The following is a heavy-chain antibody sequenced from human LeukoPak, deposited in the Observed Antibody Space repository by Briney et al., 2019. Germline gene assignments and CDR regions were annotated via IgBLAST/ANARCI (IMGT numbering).Heavy chain of an antibody. Sequence: GGSLRLSCAASEFTFDDYAMHWVWQAPGKGLEWVSGISCYSGSIDYADSVKGRFTISRDNAKNSLYLQMNSLRPEDTALYYCAKVVGATWSYFDSWGQGTLVTVSS. J-gene: IGHJ4*02. CDR3: AKVVGATWSYFDS. CDR2: ISCYSGSI. CDR1: EFTFDDYA. V-gene: IGHV3-9*01. D-gene: IGHD1-26*01.